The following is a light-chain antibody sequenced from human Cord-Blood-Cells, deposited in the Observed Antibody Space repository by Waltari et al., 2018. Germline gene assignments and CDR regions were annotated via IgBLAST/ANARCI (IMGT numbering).Light chain of an antibody. V-gene: IGLV2-11*01. CDR3: CSYAGSYTVV. Sequence: QSALTHPPPVSGPPGQSVTISSPGTSRHVGGYNYFSWYQQHPGKAPKLMIYDVSKRPSGVPDRFSGSKSGNTASLTISGLQAEDEADYYCCSYAGSYTVVFGGGTKLTVL. CDR1: SRHVGGYNY. J-gene: IGLJ2*01. CDR2: DVS.